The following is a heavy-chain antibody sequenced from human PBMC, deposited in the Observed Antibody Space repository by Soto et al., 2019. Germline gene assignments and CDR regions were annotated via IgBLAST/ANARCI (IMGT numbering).Heavy chain of an antibody. CDR3: ARDIQGLYICSWSPQSNSFDA. J-gene: IGHJ5*02. V-gene: IGHV4-4*07. CDR2: IYTSGST. D-gene: IGHD6-13*01. Sequence: RQLPGKKLECVGRIYTSGSTNYNPSLKSRVTMSVDTSKNQFSLKLSSVTAADTAVYYCARDIQGLYICSWSPQSNSFDASGTRTFVSVSS.